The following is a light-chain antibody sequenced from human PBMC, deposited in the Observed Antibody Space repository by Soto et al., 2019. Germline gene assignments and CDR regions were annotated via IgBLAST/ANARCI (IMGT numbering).Light chain of an antibody. J-gene: IGKJ2*01. CDR1: QSVSSS. CDR2: DAS. V-gene: IGKV3-11*01. Sequence: EIVLTQSPATLSLSPGERATLSCRASQSVSSSLAWYQQKPGQAPRLLIYDASKWATGIPARFSGSGSGTDFNLTISSLEPEDFAVYYCQQRSNWPPFTFGQGAKLEIK. CDR3: QQRSNWPPFT.